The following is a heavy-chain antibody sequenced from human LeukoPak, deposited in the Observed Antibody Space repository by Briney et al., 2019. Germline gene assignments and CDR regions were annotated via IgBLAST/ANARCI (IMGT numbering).Heavy chain of an antibody. Sequence: SETLSLTCAVYGGSFSDYYWNWIRQPPGKGLEWIGKINHSGSTNYDPSLKSRVTISVDTSKNQFSLSLYSVTAADTAVYYCAREGGDYVAPFDYWGQGTLVTVSS. CDR1: GGSFSDYY. D-gene: IGHD4-17*01. J-gene: IGHJ4*02. CDR3: AREGGDYVAPFDY. CDR2: INHSGST. V-gene: IGHV4-34*01.